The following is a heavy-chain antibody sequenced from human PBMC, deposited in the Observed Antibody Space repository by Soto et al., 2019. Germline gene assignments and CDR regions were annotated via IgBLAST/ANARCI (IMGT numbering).Heavy chain of an antibody. D-gene: IGHD3-3*01. Sequence: ASVKVSCKASGYTFTGYYMHWVRQAPGQGLEWMGWINPNSGGTNYAQKFQGRVTMTRDTSISTAYMELSRLRSDDTAVYYCARDGPSGSRNYYGMDVWGQGTTVTVSS. J-gene: IGHJ6*02. CDR2: INPNSGGT. V-gene: IGHV1-2*02. CDR3: ARDGPSGSRNYYGMDV. CDR1: GYTFTGYY.